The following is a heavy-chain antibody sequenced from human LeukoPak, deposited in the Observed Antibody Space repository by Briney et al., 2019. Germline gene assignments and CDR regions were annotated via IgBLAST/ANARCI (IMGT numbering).Heavy chain of an antibody. Sequence: GGSLRLSCAASGFTFSSYAMSWVRQAPGKGLEWVANIKEDGSAKYYVDSVKGRFTISRDNAKNSLFLQMNSLRVEDTAVYYCARGGAHFEYWGQGTLVTVSA. D-gene: IGHD1-26*01. CDR1: GFTFSSYA. CDR2: IKEDGSAK. V-gene: IGHV3-7*01. CDR3: ARGGAHFEY. J-gene: IGHJ4*02.